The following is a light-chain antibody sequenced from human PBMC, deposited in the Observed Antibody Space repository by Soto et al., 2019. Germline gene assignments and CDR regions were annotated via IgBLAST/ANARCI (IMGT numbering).Light chain of an antibody. J-gene: IGLJ2*01. V-gene: IGLV1-40*01. Sequence: QSVLTQPPSASGAPGQRVTISCTGSSSNIGAGYDVHWYQQLPGTAPKLLIYGNSNRPSGVPDRFSGSKSGTSASLAITGLQAEDEADYYCQSYDSSLSAPVVFGGGTKVTLL. CDR2: GNS. CDR3: QSYDSSLSAPVV. CDR1: SSNIGAGYD.